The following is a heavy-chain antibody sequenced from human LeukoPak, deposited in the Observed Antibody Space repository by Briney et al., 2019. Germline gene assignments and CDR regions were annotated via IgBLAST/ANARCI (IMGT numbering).Heavy chain of an antibody. CDR1: GFTVSSNY. D-gene: IGHD5-18*01. Sequence: GSLRLSCAASGFTVSSNYMSWVRQAPGKGLEWVSVIYSGGSTYYADSVKGRFTISRDNSKNTLYLQMNSLGAEDTAVYYCARGHPVAGYSYAYHAFDIWGQGTMGTVSS. CDR2: IYSGGST. V-gene: IGHV3-53*01. J-gene: IGHJ3*02. CDR3: ARGHPVAGYSYAYHAFDI.